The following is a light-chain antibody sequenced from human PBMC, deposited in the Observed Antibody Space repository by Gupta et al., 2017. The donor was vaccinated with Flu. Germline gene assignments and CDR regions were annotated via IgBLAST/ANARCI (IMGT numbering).Light chain of an antibody. CDR2: LNSDGSH. V-gene: IGLV4-69*01. CDR1: SGHSSYA. Sequence: QLVLTQSPSASASLGASVKLTCTLSSGHSSYAIAWHQQQPEKGPRYLMKLNSDGSHSKGDGNPDRFSGSSSGAERYLTISSLQSEDEAYYYCQTWGTGIRVFGGGTKLTVL. CDR3: QTWGTGIRV. J-gene: IGLJ3*02.